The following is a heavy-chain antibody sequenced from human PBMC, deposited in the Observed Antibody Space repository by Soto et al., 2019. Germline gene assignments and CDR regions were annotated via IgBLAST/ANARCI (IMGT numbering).Heavy chain of an antibody. D-gene: IGHD5-18*01. Sequence: PGGSLRLSCAASGFTFSSYGMHWVRQAPGKGLEWVAVIWYDGSNKYYADSVKGRFTISRDNSKNTLYLQMNSLRAEDTAVYYCERDLIQLWLNGDYYYGMDVWGQGTTVTVSS. V-gene: IGHV3-33*01. J-gene: IGHJ6*02. CDR3: ERDLIQLWLNGDYYYGMDV. CDR2: IWYDGSNK. CDR1: GFTFSSYG.